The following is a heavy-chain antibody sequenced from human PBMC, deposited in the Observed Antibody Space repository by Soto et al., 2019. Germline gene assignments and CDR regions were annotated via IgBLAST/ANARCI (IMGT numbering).Heavy chain of an antibody. Sequence: GGSLRLSCAASGFTFSSNYMSWVRQAPGKGLEWVSVIYSGGSTYYADSVKGRFTSTRDNSKNTLYLQMNSLRAEDTAVYYCARAFELELSYYYYYMDVWGKGTTVTVSS. D-gene: IGHD1-7*01. CDR1: GFTFSSNY. V-gene: IGHV3-66*01. CDR3: ARAFELELSYYYYYMDV. J-gene: IGHJ6*03. CDR2: IYSGGST.